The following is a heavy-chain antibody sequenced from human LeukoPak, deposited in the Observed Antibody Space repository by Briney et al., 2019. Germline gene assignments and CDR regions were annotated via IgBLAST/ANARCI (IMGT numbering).Heavy chain of an antibody. CDR3: ARVSEYYYDSSGYGHYFDY. V-gene: IGHV3-48*04. CDR1: GFTFSSYS. D-gene: IGHD3-22*01. J-gene: IGHJ4*02. Sequence: GGSLRLSCAASGFTFSSYSMNWVRQAPGKGLEWVSYISSSGSTIYYADSVKGRFTISRDNAKNSLYLQMNSLRAEDTAVYYCARVSEYYYDSSGYGHYFDYWGQGTLVTVSS. CDR2: ISSSGSTI.